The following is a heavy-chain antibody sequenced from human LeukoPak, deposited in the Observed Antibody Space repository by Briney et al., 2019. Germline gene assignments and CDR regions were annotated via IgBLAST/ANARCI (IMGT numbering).Heavy chain of an antibody. V-gene: IGHV4-34*01. J-gene: IGHJ5*02. CDR2: INHSGST. CDR3: ARDRLRLGEANWFDP. D-gene: IGHD3-16*01. Sequence: SETLSLTCAVYGGSFSGYYWSWIRQPPGKGLEWIGEINHSGSTNYNPSLKSRVTISVDTSKNQFSLKLSSVTAADTAVYYCARDRLRLGEANWFDPWGQGTLVTVSS. CDR1: GGSFSGYY.